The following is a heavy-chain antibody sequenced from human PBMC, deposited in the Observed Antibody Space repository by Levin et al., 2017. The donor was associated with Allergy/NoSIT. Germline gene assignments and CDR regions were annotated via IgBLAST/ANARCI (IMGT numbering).Heavy chain of an antibody. CDR3: ARGCISTNCPTLL. D-gene: IGHD2-2*01. V-gene: IGHV3-74*03. CDR2: INGDGSIT. CDR1: GFTFSSYW. J-gene: IGHJ4*02. Sequence: GGSLRLSCAASGFTFSSYWMNWVRQVPGKGLVWVSRINGDGSITTYADSVKGRFSISRDNAKSTLYLQMNSLRAEDTAIYYCARGCISTNCPTLLWGQGTLVTVSA.